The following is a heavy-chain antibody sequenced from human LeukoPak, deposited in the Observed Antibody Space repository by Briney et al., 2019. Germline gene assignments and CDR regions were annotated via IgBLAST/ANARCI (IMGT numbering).Heavy chain of an antibody. Sequence: SETLSLTCAVSGASVSDSNYYWGWIRQPPGKGLEWIGYIYYSGSTNYNPSLKSRVTISVGTSKNQFSLKLSSVTAADTAVYYCARVEEEYSSSWFKADNRFDPWGQGTLVTVSS. CDR1: GASVSDSNYY. V-gene: IGHV4-61*01. D-gene: IGHD6-13*01. CDR3: ARVEEEYSSSWFKADNRFDP. CDR2: IYYSGST. J-gene: IGHJ5*02.